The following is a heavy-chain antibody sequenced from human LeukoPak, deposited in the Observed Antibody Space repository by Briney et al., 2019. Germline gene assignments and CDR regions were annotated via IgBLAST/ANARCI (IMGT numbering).Heavy chain of an antibody. CDR1: GFSFNSYS. Sequence: GGSLRLSCAASGFSFNSYSMNWVRQAPGKGLEWVSLISPGGNTFYADSVKGRFTISRDNSKNTLYLQMNSLRVEDTAVYYCARSGYYDSSALNWFDPWGQGTLVTVSS. J-gene: IGHJ5*02. V-gene: IGHV3-66*01. D-gene: IGHD3-22*01. CDR3: ARSGYYDSSALNWFDP. CDR2: ISPGGNT.